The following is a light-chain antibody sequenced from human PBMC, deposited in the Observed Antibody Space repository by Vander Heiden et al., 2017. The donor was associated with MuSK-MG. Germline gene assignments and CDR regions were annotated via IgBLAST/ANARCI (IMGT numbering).Light chain of an antibody. CDR1: QSLVYSDGNTY. CDR2: KVS. CDR3: MQGTHWPPIT. Sequence: DVVMTQSPLSLPVTLGQPASISCRSSQSLVYSDGNTYLTWFQQRPGQSPRRLIYKVSNRDSGVPDRFSGSGSGTDCTRKISRGEAEDVGVYYGMQGTHWPPITFGQGTRLEIK. V-gene: IGKV2-30*01. J-gene: IGKJ5*01.